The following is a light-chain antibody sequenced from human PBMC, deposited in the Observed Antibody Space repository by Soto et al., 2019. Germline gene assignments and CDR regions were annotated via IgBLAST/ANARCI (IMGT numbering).Light chain of an antibody. J-gene: IGKJ2*01. Sequence: EIVLTQSPATLSLSPGERATLSCRASQSVSSSLAWYPQKPGQAPRLLIYDASNRATDIPARFSGSGSRTDFTLTISSLESEDFAVYYCQQRGNWPLTFGQGTKLEIK. CDR2: DAS. V-gene: IGKV3-11*01. CDR1: QSVSSS. CDR3: QQRGNWPLT.